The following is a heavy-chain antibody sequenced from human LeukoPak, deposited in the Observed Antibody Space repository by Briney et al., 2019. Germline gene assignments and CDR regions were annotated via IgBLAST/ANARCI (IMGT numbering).Heavy chain of an antibody. J-gene: IGHJ1*01. CDR2: VSWNSVTT. CDR3: AKDRAQGVPFRVIDH. D-gene: IGHD2-21*01. CDR1: GFAFDDYA. V-gene: IGHV3-9*01. Sequence: GGSLRLSCAASGFAFDDYALHWVRQAPGKGLEWVSGVSWNSVTTGYGESVKGRFTISRDNAKNSLFLQMDSLRPEDTGFYYCAKDRAQGVPFRVIDHWSQGTLVTVTS.